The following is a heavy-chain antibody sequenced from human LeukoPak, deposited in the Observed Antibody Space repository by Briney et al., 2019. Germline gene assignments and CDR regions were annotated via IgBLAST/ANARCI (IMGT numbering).Heavy chain of an antibody. D-gene: IGHD6-19*01. CDR3: ARSPSPYSSGWYFDY. CDR1: GDSVSINSAA. Sequence: SQTLSLTCALSGDSVSINSAAWNWIRQSPSRGLEWLGRTYQRSKWYNDYAVSVKSRITINPDISKNQFSLQLNSVTPEDTAVYYCARSPSPYSSGWYFDYWGQRTLVTVSS. V-gene: IGHV6-1*01. CDR2: TYQRSKWYN. J-gene: IGHJ4*02.